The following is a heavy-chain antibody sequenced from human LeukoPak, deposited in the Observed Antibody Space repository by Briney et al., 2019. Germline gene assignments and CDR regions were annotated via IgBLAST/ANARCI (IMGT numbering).Heavy chain of an antibody. CDR1: GFTFSDYA. CDR3: AKEDSSSWNDY. Sequence: GGSLRLSCVGSGFTFSDYAMNWIRQTPGKGLEWISSLGARGDIFYADSVQGRFTISRDNSNNAAHLQMNSLRAEDTAVYYCAKEDSSSWNDYWGQGTLVTVSS. D-gene: IGHD6-13*01. CDR2: LGARGDI. J-gene: IGHJ4*02. V-gene: IGHV3-23*01.